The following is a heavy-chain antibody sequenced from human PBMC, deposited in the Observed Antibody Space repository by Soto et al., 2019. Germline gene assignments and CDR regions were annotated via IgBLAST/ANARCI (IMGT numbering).Heavy chain of an antibody. CDR3: TTAGMVRGVVAPYGMDV. D-gene: IGHD3-10*01. V-gene: IGHV3-15*07. J-gene: IGHJ6*02. Sequence: EVQLVESGGGLVKPGGSLRLSCAASGFTFSNAWMNWVRQAPGKGLEWVGRIKSKTDGGTTDYAAPVKGRFTISRDDSKNTLYLQMNSLKTEDTAVYYCTTAGMVRGVVAPYGMDVWGQGTTVTVSS. CDR2: IKSKTDGGTT. CDR1: GFTFSNAW.